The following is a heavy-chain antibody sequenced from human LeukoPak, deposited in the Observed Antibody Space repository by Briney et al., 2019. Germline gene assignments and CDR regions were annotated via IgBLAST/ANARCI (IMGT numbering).Heavy chain of an antibody. CDR3: AKDPYCSSTSCYTGSFAFDI. V-gene: IGHV3-30*02. D-gene: IGHD2-2*02. CDR2: IRYDGSNK. CDR1: GFTFSSYG. J-gene: IGHJ3*02. Sequence: GGSLRLSCAASGFTFSSYGMHWVRQAPGKGLEWVVFIRYDGSNKYYADSVKGRFTISRDNSKNTLYLQMNSLRAEDTAVYYCAKDPYCSSTSCYTGSFAFDIWGQGTMVTVSS.